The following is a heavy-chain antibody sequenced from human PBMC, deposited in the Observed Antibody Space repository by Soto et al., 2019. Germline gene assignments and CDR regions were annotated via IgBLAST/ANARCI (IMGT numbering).Heavy chain of an antibody. Sequence: GGSLRLSCAASGFIFSSYAMNWVRQAPGNGLEWVALISYDGSKKYYADSVKGRFTISRDNSRDTLYLQMNSLRAEDTAVYYCAREDHGGLLPGYYYYGMDVWGRGTTVTVSS. D-gene: IGHD3-16*01. CDR2: ISYDGSKK. CDR1: GFIFSSYA. J-gene: IGHJ6*02. CDR3: AREDHGGLLPGYYYYGMDV. V-gene: IGHV3-30-3*01.